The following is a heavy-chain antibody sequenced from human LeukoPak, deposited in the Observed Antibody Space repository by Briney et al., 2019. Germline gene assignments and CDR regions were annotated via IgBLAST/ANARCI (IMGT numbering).Heavy chain of an antibody. J-gene: IGHJ6*03. CDR3: ARRSRFLEWLLYSSYYYYMDV. D-gene: IGHD3-3*01. CDR2: GYTSGST. V-gene: IGHV4-4*07. Sequence: SETLSLTCTVSGGSINSDYWSSIRQPAGGGLEWIGRGYTSGSTNYNPSLKSRVTISLDKSKNQFSLQLRSVTAADTAVYYCARRSRFLEWLLYSSYYYYMDVWGKGTTVTVSS. CDR1: GGSINSDY.